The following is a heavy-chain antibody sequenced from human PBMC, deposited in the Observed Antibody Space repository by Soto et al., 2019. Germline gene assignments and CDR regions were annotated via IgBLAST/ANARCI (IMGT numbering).Heavy chain of an antibody. D-gene: IGHD2-2*01. CDR1: GGSISSSSYY. Sequence: QLQLQESGPGLVKPSETLSLTCTVSGGSISSSSYYWGWIRQPPGKGLEWIGSIYYSGGTYYNPSLKSRVTISVDTSKNQFSLKLSSVTAADTAVYYCASSYCSSTSCYLYFDYWGQGTLVTVSS. CDR3: ASSYCSSTSCYLYFDY. V-gene: IGHV4-39*01. J-gene: IGHJ4*02. CDR2: IYYSGGT.